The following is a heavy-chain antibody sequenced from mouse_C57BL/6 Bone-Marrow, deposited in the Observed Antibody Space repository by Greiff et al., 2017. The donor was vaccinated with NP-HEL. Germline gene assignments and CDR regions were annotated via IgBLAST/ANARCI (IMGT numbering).Heavy chain of an antibody. CDR1: YTFSRRVH. V-gene: IGHV1-87*01. CDR2: GQGLEWIG. CDR3: SGDSAVYYCASDGDYGPFDY. J-gene: IGHJ2*01. Sequence: QVQLQQSGPELARPWASVKISCQAFYTFSRRVHFAIRDTNYWMQWVKQRPGQGLEWIGAIYPGNGDTSSNQKFQGKATLTEAKSTRTDYMQLSSLTSGDSAVYYCASDGDYGPFDYWGQGTTLTVSS. D-gene: IGHD2-13*01.